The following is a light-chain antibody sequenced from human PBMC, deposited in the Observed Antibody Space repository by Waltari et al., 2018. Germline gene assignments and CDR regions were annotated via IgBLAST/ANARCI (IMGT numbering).Light chain of an antibody. CDR1: SGRLAGHS. V-gene: IGLV6-57*04. J-gene: IGLJ3*02. Sequence: NFILTQPHSVSESPGKPVTISCTRSSGRLAGHSVQCSQQRPGSAPTIVIYEDNRRPSGVPDRFSGSIDSSSNSASLTISGLKTEDEADYYCQSYDYYNQAIVFGGGTKLTVL. CDR3: QSYDYYNQAIV. CDR2: EDN.